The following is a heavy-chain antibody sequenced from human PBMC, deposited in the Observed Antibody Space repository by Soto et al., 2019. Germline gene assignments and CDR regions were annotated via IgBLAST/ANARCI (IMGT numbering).Heavy chain of an antibody. Sequence: SVKVSCKASGGTFSSYAISWVRQAPGQGLEWMGGIIPIFGTANYAQKFQGRVTITADKSTSTAHMELSSLRSEDTAVYYCARNRKSEYNWFDPWGQGTLVTVSS. V-gene: IGHV1-69*06. D-gene: IGHD3-10*01. CDR2: IIPIFGTA. CDR3: ARNRKSEYNWFDP. J-gene: IGHJ5*02. CDR1: GGTFSSYA.